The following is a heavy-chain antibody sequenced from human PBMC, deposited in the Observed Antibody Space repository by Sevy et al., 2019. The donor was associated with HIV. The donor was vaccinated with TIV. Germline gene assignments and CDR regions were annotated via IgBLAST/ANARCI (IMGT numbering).Heavy chain of an antibody. D-gene: IGHD3-22*01. CDR2: INWNGGNT. Sequence: GGSLRLSCAASGFTFDDYGMTWVRQAPGKGLEWVSGINWNGGNTGYADTVKGRFTISRENAKKSRYLQMNSLRAEDTALYHCARRIRYDSSGYGFYFDHWGQGTLVTVSS. V-gene: IGHV3-20*01. CDR1: GFTFDDYG. J-gene: IGHJ4*02. CDR3: ARRIRYDSSGYGFYFDH.